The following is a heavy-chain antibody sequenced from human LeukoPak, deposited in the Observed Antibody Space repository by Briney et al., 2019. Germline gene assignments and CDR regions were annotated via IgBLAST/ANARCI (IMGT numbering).Heavy chain of an antibody. CDR1: GFTFNTYA. D-gene: IGHD6-25*01. CDR2: LSGSGTST. CDR3: AKMRAIAPVAGNYFDY. V-gene: IGHV3-23*01. J-gene: IGHJ4*02. Sequence: GGSLRLSCAASGFTFNTYAMSWVRQAPGKGLEWVSALSGSGTSTYYADSVKGRFTISRDNSKNTLYLQMNSLRAEDTAVYYCAKMRAIAPVAGNYFDYWGQGTLVTVSS.